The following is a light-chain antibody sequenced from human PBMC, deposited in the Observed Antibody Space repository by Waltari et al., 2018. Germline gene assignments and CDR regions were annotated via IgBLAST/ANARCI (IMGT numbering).Light chain of an antibody. V-gene: IGLV1-51*02. CDR2: ENT. CDR3: GTWDSSLSGAV. CDR1: SSNIGDNY. Sequence: QSVLTQPPSVSAAPGQRVHISCSGGSSNIGDNYVSWYRQFPGPAPKLLIYENTERPSGIPGRFSGSKSGTSATLDITGLQAGDEADYYCGTWDSSLSGAVFGGGTHLTVL. J-gene: IGLJ7*01.